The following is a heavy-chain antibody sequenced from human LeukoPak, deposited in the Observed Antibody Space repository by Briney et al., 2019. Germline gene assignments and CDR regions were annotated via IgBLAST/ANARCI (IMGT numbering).Heavy chain of an antibody. Sequence: GGSLRLSCAASGFTLSTYWMSWVRQAPGKGLEWVANIKEDGSEKSYVDSVKGRFTISRDNAKSSVYLQMITLRAEDTAVYYCARIGSGTYYWTYRYGMDVWGQGTTVTVSS. CDR2: IKEDGSEK. CDR3: ARIGSGTYYWTYRYGMDV. J-gene: IGHJ6*02. CDR1: GFTLSTYW. V-gene: IGHV3-7*01. D-gene: IGHD3-10*01.